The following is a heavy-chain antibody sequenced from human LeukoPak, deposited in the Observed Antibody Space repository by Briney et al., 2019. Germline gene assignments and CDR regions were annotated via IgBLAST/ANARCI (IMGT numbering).Heavy chain of an antibody. CDR3: ARGGYSYGLHAFDI. J-gene: IGHJ3*02. CDR2: IYYSGST. Sequence: SETLSLSCTVSGGSISRYYWSWVRQPPGKGLEWIGYIYYSGSTNYNPSLKSRVTISVDTSKNQFSLKLSSVTAADTAVYYCARGGYSYGLHAFDIWGQGTMVTVSS. D-gene: IGHD5-18*01. CDR1: GGSISRYY. V-gene: IGHV4-59*01.